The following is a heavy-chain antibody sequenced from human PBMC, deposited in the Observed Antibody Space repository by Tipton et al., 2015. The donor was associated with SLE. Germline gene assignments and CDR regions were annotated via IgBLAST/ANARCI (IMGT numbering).Heavy chain of an antibody. CDR2: IYYSGST. V-gene: IGHV4-59*08. Sequence: TLSLTCTVSGGSISSYYWSWIRQPPGKGLEWIGYIYYSGSTNYNPSLKSRVTISVDTSKSQFSLKLSSATAADTAVYYCARRLTRYSGYDYFDYWGQGTLVTVSS. D-gene: IGHD5-12*01. CDR3: ARRLTRYSGYDYFDY. J-gene: IGHJ4*02. CDR1: GGSISSYY.